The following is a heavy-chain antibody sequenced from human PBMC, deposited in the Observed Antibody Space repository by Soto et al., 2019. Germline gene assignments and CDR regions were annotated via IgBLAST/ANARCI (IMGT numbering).Heavy chain of an antibody. Sequence: SQTLSLTCAISGDSVSSNSAAWNWIRQSPSRGLEWLGRTYYRSKWYNDYAGSVESRITINPDTSKNQFSLQLNSVTPEDTAVYYCASAHYFDSSGYYYPHFDYWGQGTPVTVSS. J-gene: IGHJ4*02. CDR1: GDSVSSNSAA. D-gene: IGHD3-22*01. CDR2: TYYRSKWYN. CDR3: ASAHYFDSSGYYYPHFDY. V-gene: IGHV6-1*01.